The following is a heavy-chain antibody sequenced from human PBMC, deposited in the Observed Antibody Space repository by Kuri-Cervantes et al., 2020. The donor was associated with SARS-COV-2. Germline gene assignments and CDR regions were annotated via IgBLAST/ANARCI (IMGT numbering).Heavy chain of an antibody. J-gene: IGHJ5*02. Sequence: SCTVSGGSVSSGSYYWSWIRQPAGKGLEWIGRIYTSGSTNYNPSLKSRVTMSVDTSKNQFSLKLSSVTAADTAVYYCARDKPYYYGSGSGWFDPWGQGTLVTVSS. V-gene: IGHV4-61*02. CDR2: IYTSGST. CDR1: GGSVSSGSYY. D-gene: IGHD3-10*01. CDR3: ARDKPYYYGSGSGWFDP.